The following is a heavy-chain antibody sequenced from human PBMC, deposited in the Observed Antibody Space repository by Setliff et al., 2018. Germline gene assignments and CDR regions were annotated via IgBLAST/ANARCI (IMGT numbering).Heavy chain of an antibody. J-gene: IGHJ3*02. CDR1: GGSIGSYY. Sequence: ASETLSLTCTVSGGSIGSYYWSWIRQPPGKGLEWIGYIYYSGSTNYNPSLKSRVTISVDTSKNQFSLKLSSVTAADTAVYYCARGGNDYKWGAFDIWGQGTMVTVSS. CDR3: ARGGNDYKWGAFDI. D-gene: IGHD4-4*01. CDR2: IYYSGST. V-gene: IGHV4-59*01.